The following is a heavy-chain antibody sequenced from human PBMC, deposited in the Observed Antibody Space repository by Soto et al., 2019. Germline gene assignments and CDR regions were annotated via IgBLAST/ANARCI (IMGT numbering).Heavy chain of an antibody. D-gene: IGHD6-13*01. V-gene: IGHV4-30-4*01. CDR3: VSRGLYSSSWGRQIDY. J-gene: IGHJ4*02. Sequence: SETLSLTCTVSGGSINSGDYYWSWIRKPPGKGLEWIGYIYYSGSTYYNPPLRSRVTISIDTSKNLFFLNLSSVTAADTAVYYCVSRGLYSSSWGRQIDYWGQGTLVTVSS. CDR1: GGSINSGDYY. CDR2: IYYSGST.